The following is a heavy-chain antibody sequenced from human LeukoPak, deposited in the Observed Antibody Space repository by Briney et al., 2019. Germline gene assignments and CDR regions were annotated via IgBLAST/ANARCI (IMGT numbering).Heavy chain of an antibody. Sequence: ASVKVSCKASGGTFSSYAISWVRQAPGQGLEWMGWINPNSGATNYAQKFQGRVTMTRDTSISTAYMELSRLRSDDTAVYYCARDWIAAAGTVEGYWGQGTLVTVSS. CDR3: ARDWIAAAGTVEGY. D-gene: IGHD6-13*01. V-gene: IGHV1-2*02. CDR2: INPNSGAT. CDR1: GGTFSSYA. J-gene: IGHJ4*02.